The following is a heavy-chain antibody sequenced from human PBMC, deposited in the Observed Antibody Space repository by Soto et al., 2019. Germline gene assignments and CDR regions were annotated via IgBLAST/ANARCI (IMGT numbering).Heavy chain of an antibody. CDR3: ARARIGAAWTGAYVDY. Sequence: QVQLVESGGGVVQPGRSLRLSCTASGFRFSSFAMHWVRQTPCKGLVWVAVISSDGSRDYYADSVKVRFTISRDNSNNTRYLQMGRLGGDDTAVYFCARARIGAAWTGAYVDYWGQGTLVTVSS. J-gene: IGHJ4*02. CDR1: GFRFSSFA. D-gene: IGHD7-27*01. V-gene: IGHV3-30-3*01. CDR2: ISSDGSRD.